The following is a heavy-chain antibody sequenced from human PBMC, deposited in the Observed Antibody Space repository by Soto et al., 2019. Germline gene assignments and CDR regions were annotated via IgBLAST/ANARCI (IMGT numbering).Heavy chain of an antibody. CDR3: ARIRPPAAVAGTADY. CDR1: GYTFTSYG. D-gene: IGHD6-19*01. V-gene: IGHV1-18*01. CDR2: ISAYNGNT. J-gene: IGHJ4*02. Sequence: SVKVSCKASGYTFTSYGISWVRQAPGQGLEWMGWISAYNGNTNYAQKLQGRVTMTTDTSTSTAYMALRSLRSDDTAVYYCARIRPPAAVAGTADYWGQGTLVTVSS.